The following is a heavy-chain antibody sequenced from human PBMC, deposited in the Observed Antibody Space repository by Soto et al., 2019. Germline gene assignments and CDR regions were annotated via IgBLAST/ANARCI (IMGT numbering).Heavy chain of an antibody. J-gene: IGHJ6*02. CDR2: ISYDGSNK. V-gene: IGHV3-30*18. D-gene: IGHD7-27*01. CDR1: GFTFSSYG. Sequence: QVQLVESGGGVVQPGRSLRLSCAASGFTFSSYGMHWVRQAPGKGLEWVAVISYDGSNKYYADSVKGRFTISRDNSKNTLYLQMNSLRAEETAVYSCAKDLLGPGRAYGMDVWGQGTTVTVSS. CDR3: AKDLLGPGRAYGMDV.